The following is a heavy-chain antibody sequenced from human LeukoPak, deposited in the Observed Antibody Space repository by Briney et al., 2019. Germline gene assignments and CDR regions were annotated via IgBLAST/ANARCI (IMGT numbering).Heavy chain of an antibody. J-gene: IGHJ5*02. D-gene: IGHD6-13*01. CDR2: IYYSGST. Sequence: PSETLSLTCTVSGGSISSYYWSWIRQPPGKGLEWIWYIYYSGSTNYNPSLKSRVTISVDTSKNQFSLKLSSVTAADTAVCYCARETIAAAGIDWFDPWGQGTLVTVSS. CDR3: ARETIAAAGIDWFDP. V-gene: IGHV4-59*01. CDR1: GGSISSYY.